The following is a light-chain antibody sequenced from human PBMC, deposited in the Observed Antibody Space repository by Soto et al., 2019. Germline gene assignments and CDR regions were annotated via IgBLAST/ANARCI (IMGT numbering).Light chain of an antibody. Sequence: EILMTQSPDTLSVSPGESATLSCRASQRVYSNLAWYQQRPGQAPRLLIYGASTRATGVPARFSGSGSGTDFTLTISSLEPEDFAVYYCQQRSNWPLQLTFGGGTKVDI. CDR2: GAS. CDR1: QRVYSN. CDR3: QQRSNWPLQLT. J-gene: IGKJ4*01. V-gene: IGKV3-11*01.